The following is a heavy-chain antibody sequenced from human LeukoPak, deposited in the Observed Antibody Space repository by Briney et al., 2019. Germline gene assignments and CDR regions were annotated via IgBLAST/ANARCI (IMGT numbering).Heavy chain of an antibody. D-gene: IGHD6-19*01. CDR2: ISWNSGSI. V-gene: IGHV3-9*01. CDR3: AKDMAGSPSSGMDV. J-gene: IGHJ6*02. Sequence: GGFLRLSCAASGFTFDDYAMHWVRQAPGKGLEWVSGISWNSGSIGYADSVKGRFTISRDNAKNSLYLQMNSLRAEDTALYYCAKDMAGSPSSGMDVWGQGTTVTVSS. CDR1: GFTFDDYA.